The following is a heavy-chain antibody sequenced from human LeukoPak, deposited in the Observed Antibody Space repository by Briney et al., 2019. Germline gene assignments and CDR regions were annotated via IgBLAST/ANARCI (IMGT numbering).Heavy chain of an antibody. CDR2: INHSGST. CDR3: ARSLRNGYSYGYIDY. Sequence: PSETLSLTCAVYGGSFSGYYWSWIRQPPGKGLEWIGEINHSGSTNYSPSLKSRVTISVDTSKNQFSLKLSSVTAADTAVYYCARSLRNGYSYGYIDYWGQGTLVTVSS. D-gene: IGHD5-18*01. J-gene: IGHJ4*02. V-gene: IGHV4-34*01. CDR1: GGSFSGYY.